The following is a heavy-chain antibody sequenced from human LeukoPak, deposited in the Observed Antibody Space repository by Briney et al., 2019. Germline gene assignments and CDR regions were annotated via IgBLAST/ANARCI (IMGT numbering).Heavy chain of an antibody. D-gene: IGHD3-22*01. Sequence: ASVKVSCKASGYTFTSYYMHWVRQAPGQGLEWMGIINPSGGSTSYAQKFQGRVTMTRDTSTSTVYMELSSLRSEDTAVYYCARSVYYDSSGYYYSDAFDIWGQGTMVTVSS. CDR3: ARSVYYDSSGYYYSDAFDI. J-gene: IGHJ3*02. CDR2: INPSGGST. V-gene: IGHV1-46*01. CDR1: GYTFTSYY.